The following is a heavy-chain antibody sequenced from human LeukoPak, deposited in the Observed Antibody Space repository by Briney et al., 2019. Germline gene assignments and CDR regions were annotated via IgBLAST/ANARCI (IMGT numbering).Heavy chain of an antibody. CDR3: TRGGVSLPSMTAALDY. J-gene: IGHJ4*02. CDR1: GFTFGDYA. V-gene: IGHV3-49*03. Sequence: GGSLRLSCTASGFTFGDYAMSWFRQAPGKGLEWVGFIRSKAYGGTTEYAASVKGRFTISRDDSKSIAYLQMNSLKTEDTAVYYCTRGGVSLPSMTAALDYWGQGTLVAVSS. CDR2: IRSKAYGGTT. D-gene: IGHD2/OR15-2a*01.